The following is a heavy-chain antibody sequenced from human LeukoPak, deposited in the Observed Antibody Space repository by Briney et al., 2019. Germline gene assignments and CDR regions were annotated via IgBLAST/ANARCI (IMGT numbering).Heavy chain of an antibody. CDR3: AKDRFVVVPAASVFDY. Sequence: GGSLRLSCAASGFTFSSYAMSWVRQAPGKGLEWVSAISGSGGSTYYADSVKGRFTISRDNSKNTLYLRMNSLRAEDTAVYYCAKDRFVVVPAASVFDYWGQGTLVTVSS. CDR1: GFTFSSYA. D-gene: IGHD2-2*01. J-gene: IGHJ4*02. V-gene: IGHV3-23*01. CDR2: ISGSGGST.